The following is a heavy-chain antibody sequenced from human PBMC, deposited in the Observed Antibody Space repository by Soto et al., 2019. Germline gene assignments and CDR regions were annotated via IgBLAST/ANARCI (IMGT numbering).Heavy chain of an antibody. J-gene: IGHJ4*02. V-gene: IGHV3-30*18. CDR2: VSHDGRNT. CDR1: GFTFSDYA. CDR3: AKGGRQWLFTSDFSS. D-gene: IGHD6-19*01. Sequence: VQLVESGGGVVQPGRSLRLSCAASGFTFSDYAMHWVRQAPGKGLEWVAVVSHDGRNTHYADSVKGRFTISRDSSKNPVSLESPSLRAEDTAVDYYAKGGRQWLFTSDFSSLGQGSLVTVSS.